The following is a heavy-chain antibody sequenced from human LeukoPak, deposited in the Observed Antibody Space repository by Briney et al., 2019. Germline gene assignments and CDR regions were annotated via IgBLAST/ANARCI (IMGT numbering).Heavy chain of an antibody. CDR1: GFTFSSYS. CDR3: ARGGYGANDAFDI. Sequence: GGSLRLSCAASGFTFSSYSMNWVRQAPGKGLEWVSSISSSSSYIYYADSVKGRFTISRGNAKNSLYLQMNSLRAEDTAVYYCARGGYGANDAFDIWGQGTMVTVSS. CDR2: ISSSSSYI. V-gene: IGHV3-21*01. J-gene: IGHJ3*02. D-gene: IGHD4-17*01.